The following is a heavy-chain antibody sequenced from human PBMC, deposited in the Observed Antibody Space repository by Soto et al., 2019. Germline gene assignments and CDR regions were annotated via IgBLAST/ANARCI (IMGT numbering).Heavy chain of an antibody. CDR1: GYTFTSYY. Sequence: ASVKVSCKASGYTFTSYYMHWVRQAPGQGLEWMGIINPSGGSTSYAQKFQGRVTMTRDTSASTVYMELSSLRSEDTAVYYCARVVEMATIGYWGQGTLVTVSS. CDR2: INPSGGST. D-gene: IGHD5-12*01. V-gene: IGHV1-46*01. J-gene: IGHJ4*02. CDR3: ARVVEMATIGY.